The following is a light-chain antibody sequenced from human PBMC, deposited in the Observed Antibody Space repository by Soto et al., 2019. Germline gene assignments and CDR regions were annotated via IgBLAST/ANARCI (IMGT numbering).Light chain of an antibody. V-gene: IGLV1-47*01. Sequence: QSVLTQPPSASGTPGQRVTISCSGSTSNIGTNYVYWYHQLPGTAPKLLISRNNQRPSGVPDRFSGSKSGTSASLAISGLQSEDEADYYCAAWDDSLNGVVFGGGTKVTVL. CDR1: TSNIGTNY. CDR2: RNN. J-gene: IGLJ2*01. CDR3: AAWDDSLNGVV.